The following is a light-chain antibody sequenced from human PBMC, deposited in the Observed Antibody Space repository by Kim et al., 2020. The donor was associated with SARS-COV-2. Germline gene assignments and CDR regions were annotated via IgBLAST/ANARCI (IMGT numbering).Light chain of an antibody. CDR1: SGRIPSNY. V-gene: IGLV6-57*03. Sequence: KTETIACTRSSGRIPSNYVQWYQQRPGSAPTTVIYEDNQRPSGVPDRFSGSIDSSSNSASLTISGLKTEDEADYYCQSYDSSNHVVFGGGTQLTVL. J-gene: IGLJ2*01. CDR2: EDN. CDR3: QSYDSSNHVV.